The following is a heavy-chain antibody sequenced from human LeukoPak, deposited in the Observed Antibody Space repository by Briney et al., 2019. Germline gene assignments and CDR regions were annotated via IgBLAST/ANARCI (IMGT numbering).Heavy chain of an antibody. CDR1: GFTFSNYL. CDR2: ITGDGTNT. CDR3: AADWGGRTT. D-gene: IGHD3-16*01. V-gene: IGHV3-74*01. J-gene: IGHJ5*02. Sequence: PGGSLRLSCAGSGFTFSNYLIHWVRQAPGKGLVWVSRITGDGTNTLYADSVQGRFTLSRDNAKNTVYLQMNSLRAEDTAVYYCAADWGGRTTWGQGTLVTVSS.